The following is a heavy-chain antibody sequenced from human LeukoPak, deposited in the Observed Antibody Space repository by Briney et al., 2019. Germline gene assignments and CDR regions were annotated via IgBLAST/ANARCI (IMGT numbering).Heavy chain of an antibody. CDR2: ISDSGGST. CDR3: AKHLPYYYYGMDV. V-gene: IGHV3-23*01. CDR1: GFTFSNYA. J-gene: IGHJ6*02. Sequence: GGSLRLSRAASGFTFSNYAMSWVRQAPGKGLEWVSTISDSGGSTYYADSVKGRFTISRDSFKNTVYLQMNSLRAEDTAVYYCAKHLPYYYYGMDVWGQGTTVTVSS.